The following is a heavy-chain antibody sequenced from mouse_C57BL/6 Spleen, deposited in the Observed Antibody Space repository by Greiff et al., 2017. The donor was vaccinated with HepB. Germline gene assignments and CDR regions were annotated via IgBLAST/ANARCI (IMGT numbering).Heavy chain of an antibody. D-gene: IGHD3-2*02. CDR2: IDPANGNT. V-gene: IGHV14-3*01. CDR1: GFNIKNTY. J-gene: IGHJ3*01. Sequence: EVVLVESVAELVRPGASVKLSCTASGFNIKNTYMHWVKQRPEQGLEWIGRIDPANGNTKYAPKFQGKATITADTSSNTAYLQLSSLTSEDTAIYYCARWGQLRLGEFAYWGQGTLVTVSA. CDR3: ARWGQLRLGEFAY.